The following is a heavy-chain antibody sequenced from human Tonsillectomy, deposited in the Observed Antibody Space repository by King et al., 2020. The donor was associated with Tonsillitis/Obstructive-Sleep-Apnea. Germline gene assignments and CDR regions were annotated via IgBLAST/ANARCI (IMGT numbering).Heavy chain of an antibody. V-gene: IGHV4-4*02. Sequence: VQLQESGPGLVKPSGTLSLTCAVSGGSISSSNWWSWVRQPPGKGLEWIGEIYHSGSTKYNPSLKSRVTISVARSKKQFSLRLSAVTAADTAVYYCTRAEYDPDAFDIWGQGTMVIVSS. J-gene: IGHJ3*02. CDR1: GGSISSSNW. CDR3: TRAEYDPDAFDI. CDR2: IYHSGST. D-gene: IGHD3-3*01.